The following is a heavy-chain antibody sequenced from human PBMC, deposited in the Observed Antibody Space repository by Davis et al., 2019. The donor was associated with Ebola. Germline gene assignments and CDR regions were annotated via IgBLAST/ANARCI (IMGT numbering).Heavy chain of an antibody. J-gene: IGHJ6*03. Sequence: PGGSLRLSCAASGFTFSSYWMSWVRQAPGKGLEWVANIKQDGSEKYYVDFVKGRFTISRDNAKNSLYLQMNSLRAEDRAVYYCARGVVQLRRPRYGLYYYYMDVWGKGTTVTVSS. CDR2: IKQDGSEK. D-gene: IGHD5-18*01. CDR3: ARGVVQLRRPRYGLYYYYMDV. V-gene: IGHV3-7*01. CDR1: GFTFSSYW.